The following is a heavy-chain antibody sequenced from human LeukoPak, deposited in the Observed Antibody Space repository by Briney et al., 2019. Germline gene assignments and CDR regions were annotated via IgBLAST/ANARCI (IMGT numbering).Heavy chain of an antibody. D-gene: IGHD4-17*01. Sequence: SETLSLTCTVSGGSISSSSYYWGWIRQPPGKGLEGIGSIYYSGSTYYNPSLKSRVTISGDTSKNQFSLKLSSVTAADTAVYYCARESPYGDYVLRYFDYWGQGTLVTVSS. J-gene: IGHJ4*02. CDR1: GGSISSSSYY. CDR3: ARESPYGDYVLRYFDY. V-gene: IGHV4-39*02. CDR2: IYYSGST.